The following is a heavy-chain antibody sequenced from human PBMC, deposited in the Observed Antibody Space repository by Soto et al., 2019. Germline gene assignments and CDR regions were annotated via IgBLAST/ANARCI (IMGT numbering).Heavy chain of an antibody. D-gene: IGHD1-1*01. V-gene: IGHV3-53*01. CDR1: GFTISGKKY. J-gene: IGHJ3*01. CDR3: ATWHEREHAYDG. CDR2: LYDIDGS. Sequence: DVQLVESGGGLIQPGESLRLSCAAFGFTISGKKYVAWVRQAPGKGLAWVSALYDIDGSFYADTVKGRFTTSSDSSKTTVYLQMNALGPDDTAVYYCATWHEREHAYDGWGLGTTITVSS.